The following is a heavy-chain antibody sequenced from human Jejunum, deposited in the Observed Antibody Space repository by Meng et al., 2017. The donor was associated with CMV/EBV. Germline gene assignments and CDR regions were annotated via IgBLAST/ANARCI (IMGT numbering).Heavy chain of an antibody. D-gene: IGHD2-2*01. J-gene: IGHJ5*02. CDR1: GGCISSTTCY. V-gene: IGHV4-39*07. CDR2: IYYGGTT. CDR3: ARSSTSGFDP. Sequence: VSGGCISSTTCYWGWSRQPPGEGLGWIGDIYYGGTTYYNPSLKSRLTISLDTSKNHFSLRLSSVTAADTALYYCARSSTSGFDPWGQGTLVTVSS.